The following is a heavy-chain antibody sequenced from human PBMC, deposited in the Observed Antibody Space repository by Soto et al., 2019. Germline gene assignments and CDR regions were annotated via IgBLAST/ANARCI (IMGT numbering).Heavy chain of an antibody. CDR2: IYSGGST. J-gene: IGHJ4*02. V-gene: IGHV3-66*01. D-gene: IGHD4-17*01. CDR1: GFTVSSNY. Sequence: EVQLVESGGGLVQPGGSLRLSCAASGFTVSSNYMSWVRQAPGKGLEWVSVIYSGGSTYYADSVKGRFTISRDNSKNTMYLQMNSLRAEDTAVYYCARGGSYGGNSEGEIDYWGQGTLVTVSS. CDR3: ARGGSYGGNSEGEIDY.